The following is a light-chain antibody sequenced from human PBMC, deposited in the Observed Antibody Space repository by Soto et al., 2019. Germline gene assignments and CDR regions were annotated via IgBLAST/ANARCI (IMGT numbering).Light chain of an antibody. J-gene: IGLJ1*01. CDR2: GNN. CDR1: SSNIGAGHD. V-gene: IGLV1-40*01. CDR3: QSYESSLSGYV. Sequence: QSVLTQPPTVSGSPGQRVTISCTGSSSNIGAGHDVHWYRQLPGTAPKLLIYGNNNRPSGVPDRFSGSKSGTSASLAITGLQAEDEADYSCQSYESSLSGYVFATGTKVTVL.